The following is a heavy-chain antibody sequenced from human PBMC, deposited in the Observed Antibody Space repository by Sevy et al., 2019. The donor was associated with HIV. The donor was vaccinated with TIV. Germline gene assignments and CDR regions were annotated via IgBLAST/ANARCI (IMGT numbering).Heavy chain of an antibody. CDR2: INNSGGST. D-gene: IGHD6-13*01. J-gene: IGHJ4*02. V-gene: IGHV3-23*01. Sequence: GGSLRLSCAVSGFTVNTYAMSWVRQAPGKGLEWVAAINNSGGSTDYADSVRGRFSISRDNPNVYLEMNSLRVEDTAVYYCVKERVGYISSWYYFDYWGQGTLVTVSS. CDR3: VKERVGYISSWYYFDY. CDR1: GFTVNTYA.